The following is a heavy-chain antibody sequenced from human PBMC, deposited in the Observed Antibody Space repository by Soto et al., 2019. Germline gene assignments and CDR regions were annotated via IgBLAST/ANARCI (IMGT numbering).Heavy chain of an antibody. V-gene: IGHV5-10-1*01. CDR3: ARISCTTTTFASWFGP. J-gene: IGHJ5*02. CDR1: GYTFTTFW. Sequence: PGESLKISCTGFGYTFTTFWISWVRQMPGKGLEWMGRIDPGDTYATYSPAFQGHVTTSADKATSTAYLQWSSPKASVTAMYFCARISCTTTTFASWFGPWGQGTLVTVSS. D-gene: IGHD1-26*01. CDR2: IDPGDTYA.